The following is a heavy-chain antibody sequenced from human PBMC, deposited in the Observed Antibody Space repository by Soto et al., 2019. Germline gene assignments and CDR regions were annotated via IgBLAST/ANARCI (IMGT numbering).Heavy chain of an antibody. J-gene: IGHJ4*02. CDR2: TSYDGSNK. D-gene: IGHD3-16*01. Sequence: QVQLVESGGGVVQPGTSLRLSCVGSGFTFRSYVIHWVRQAPGKGLEWVALTSYDGSNKYYDDSVKGRFTISRDNSRKTVDLEMDSLGLEDTSLYYCARWGTTGGLDVWGQGTLVSVSS. CDR1: GFTFRSYV. CDR3: ARWGTTGGLDV. V-gene: IGHV3-30*19.